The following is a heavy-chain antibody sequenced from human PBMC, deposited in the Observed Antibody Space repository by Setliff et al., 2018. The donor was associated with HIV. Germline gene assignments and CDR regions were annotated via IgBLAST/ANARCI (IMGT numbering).Heavy chain of an antibody. CDR2: ISGGGGGT. CDR1: GVSFNNYA. J-gene: IGHJ5*02. CDR3: TRGQRLTIFGVVIRRDWFDP. Sequence: PGGSLRLSCAASGVSFNNYAMSWVRQAPGRGLEWVPAISGGGGGTNYADSVRGRFTISRDNSNNTLYLHMNNLRADDTAVYYCTRGQRLTIFGVVIRRDWFDPWGQGTLVTVSS. V-gene: IGHV3-23*01. D-gene: IGHD3-3*01.